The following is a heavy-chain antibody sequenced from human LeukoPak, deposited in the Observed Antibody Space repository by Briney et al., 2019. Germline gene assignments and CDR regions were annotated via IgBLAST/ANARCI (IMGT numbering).Heavy chain of an antibody. V-gene: IGHV4-4*07. D-gene: IGHD3-10*01. J-gene: IGHJ6*04. CDR3: ARDRLGFRVDV. Sequence: SETVSLTCTVSGDSISSYYWSWIRQSAGKGLEWIGRINTSGNTNYNPSLKSRVTMSLDTSKNHFSLNLSSVTVADTAVYYCARDRLGFRVDVWGKGTTVTVSS. CDR1: GDSISSYY. CDR2: INTSGNT.